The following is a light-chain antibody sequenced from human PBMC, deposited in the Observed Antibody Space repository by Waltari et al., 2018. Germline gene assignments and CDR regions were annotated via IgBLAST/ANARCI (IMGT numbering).Light chain of an antibody. CDR1: QSLLHSNGYTY. J-gene: IGKJ1*01. CDR2: LGS. V-gene: IGKV2-28*01. Sequence: DIVVTQSPLSLPVTPGEPASISCRSSQSLLHSNGYTYLDWYLQKPGQSPQLLIYLGSNRASGVPDRFSGSGSGKDFTLKISRVEAEDVGVYYCMQALQTPWTFGQGTKVEIK. CDR3: MQALQTPWT.